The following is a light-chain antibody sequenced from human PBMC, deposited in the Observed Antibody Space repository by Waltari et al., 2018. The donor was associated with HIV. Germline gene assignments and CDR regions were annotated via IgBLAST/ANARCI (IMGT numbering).Light chain of an antibody. V-gene: IGKV3-20*01. Sequence: DIVLTQSPGTLSLSQGDRSTPCCRASQSVSSSYLARYQQRRSQAPRLLIQGASSRATGIPDRFSGSWSGTDFTLTISRLEPEDFAVYYCQQYGDSRWTFGQGTKVEIK. CDR3: QQYGDSRWT. J-gene: IGKJ1*01. CDR1: QSVSSSY. CDR2: GAS.